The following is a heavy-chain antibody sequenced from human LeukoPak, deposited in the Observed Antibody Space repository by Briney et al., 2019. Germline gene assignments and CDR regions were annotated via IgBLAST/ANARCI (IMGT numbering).Heavy chain of an antibody. J-gene: IGHJ4*02. Sequence: GGSLRLSCAASGFTFSSYWMHWVRQAPGKGLVWVSRISSDGSSTSYADSVKGRFTISRDNAKNTLYLQMTSLRAEDTAVYYCARGLSGYFDYWGQGTLVTVSS. D-gene: IGHD3-10*01. V-gene: IGHV3-74*01. CDR1: GFTFSSYW. CDR3: ARGLSGYFDY. CDR2: ISSDGSST.